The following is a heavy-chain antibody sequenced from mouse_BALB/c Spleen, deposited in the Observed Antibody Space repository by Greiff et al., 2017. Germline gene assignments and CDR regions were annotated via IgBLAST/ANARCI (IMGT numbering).Heavy chain of an antibody. CDR3: ARGFDY. Sequence: EVKVVESGGGLVKPGGSLKLSCAASGFAFSSYDMSWVRQTPEKRLEWVAYISSGGGSTYYPDTVKGRFTISRDNAKNTLYLQMSSLKSEDTAMYYCARGFDYWGQGTTLTVSS. CDR2: ISSGGGST. J-gene: IGHJ2*01. CDR1: GFAFSSYD. V-gene: IGHV5-12-1*01.